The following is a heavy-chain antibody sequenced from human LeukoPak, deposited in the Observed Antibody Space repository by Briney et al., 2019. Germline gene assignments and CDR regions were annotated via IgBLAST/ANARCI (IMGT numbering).Heavy chain of an antibody. CDR3: ARVGYSSGWRGFDY. CDR1: GFTLRWKY. D-gene: IGHD6-19*01. J-gene: IGHJ4*02. Sequence: GSLGLSCAASGFTLRWKYLSWVRPAPGEGVELGSVIYSGGSTYYADSVKGRFTISRDNSKNTLYLQMNSLRAEDTAVYYCARVGYSSGWRGFDYWGQGTLVTVSS. CDR2: IYSGGST. V-gene: IGHV3-53*01.